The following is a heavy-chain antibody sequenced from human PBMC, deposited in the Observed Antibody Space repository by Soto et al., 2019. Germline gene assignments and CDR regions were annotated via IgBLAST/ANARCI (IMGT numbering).Heavy chain of an antibody. J-gene: IGHJ6*02. CDR1: GYTLTSYG. D-gene: IGHD3-3*01. CDR3: ARAPMRFLEWSYGGMDV. CDR2: ISADNGHT. Sequence: QVQLVQSGDDVKKPGDSVKVSCNASGYTLTSYGISWVRQAPGQGLEWVGWISADNGHTIYAERLQGRVTVTADTSTRTVYMELRSLRPDDTALYYCARAPMRFLEWSYGGMDVWGQGTTVTVSS. V-gene: IGHV1-18*01.